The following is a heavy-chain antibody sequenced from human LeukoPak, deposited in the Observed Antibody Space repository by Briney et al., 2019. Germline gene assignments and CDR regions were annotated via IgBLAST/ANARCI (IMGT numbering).Heavy chain of an antibody. V-gene: IGHV3-30*18. D-gene: IGHD4-17*01. CDR3: AKGGASVTRYVDY. CDR1: GFTFSSYS. J-gene: IGHJ4*02. CDR2: MSNSGENT. Sequence: GGSLRLSCAASGFTFSSYSMQWVRQTPGKGLEWVGIMSNSGENTFYGEAVKGRFTISRDNSQNTLYLQMNSLRPEDTAVYYCAKGGASVTRYVDYWGQGTLVTVSS.